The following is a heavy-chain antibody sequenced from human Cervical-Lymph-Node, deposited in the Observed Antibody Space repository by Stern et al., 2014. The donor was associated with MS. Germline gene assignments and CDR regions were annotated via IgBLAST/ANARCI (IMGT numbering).Heavy chain of an antibody. CDR2: IYYSGST. CDR1: GGSISSGDYY. CDR3: ARVGLITMVRRSFDP. J-gene: IGHJ5*02. D-gene: IGHD3-10*01. V-gene: IGHV4-30-4*01. Sequence: QLQESGPGLVKPSQTLSLTCTVYGGSISSGDYYWSWIRQPPGKGLEWIGYIYYSGSTYYNPSLKSRFTISVDTSKNQFSLKLSSVTAADTAVYYCARVGLITMVRRSFDPWGQGTLVTVSS.